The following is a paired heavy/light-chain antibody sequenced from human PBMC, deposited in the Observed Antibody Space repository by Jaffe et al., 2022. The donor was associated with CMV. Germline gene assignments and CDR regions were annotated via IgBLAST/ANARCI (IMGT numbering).Light chain of an antibody. CDR2: GAS. J-gene: IGKJ2*01. CDR1: QSVSSSY. V-gene: IGKV3-20*01. CDR3: QQYGTSPPYT. Sequence: EIVLTQSPGTLSLSPGERATLSCRASQSVSSSYLAWYQQKPGQAPRLLISGASSRATGIPDRFSGSGSGTDFTLTISRLEPEDFAVYYCQQYGTSPPYTFGRGTKLEIK.
Heavy chain of an antibody. Sequence: QVQLQQWGAGLLKPSETLSLTCTVYGGSFSAYYWSWIRQPPGKGLEWIGEINHSGNTNYNPSLKSRVTISVDTSKNQFSLKLSSVTAADTAVYYCARGVPSGWGWTKYYFDYWGQGTLVTVSS. V-gene: IGHV4-34*01. CDR2: INHSGNT. CDR3: ARGVPSGWGWTKYYFDY. D-gene: IGHD6-19*01. CDR1: GGSFSAYY. J-gene: IGHJ4*02.